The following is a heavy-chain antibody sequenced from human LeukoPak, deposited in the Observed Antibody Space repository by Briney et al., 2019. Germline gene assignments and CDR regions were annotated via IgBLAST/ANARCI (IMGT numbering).Heavy chain of an antibody. Sequence: SETLSLTCTVSGGSISSYYWSWIRQSPGKGLEWIGYIYYSGSTNYNPSLKSRVTISVDTSKNQFSLKLSSVTAADTAVYYCARAQRVTTVTYYSDYWGQGTLVTVSS. J-gene: IGHJ4*02. CDR2: IYYSGST. D-gene: IGHD4-17*01. V-gene: IGHV4-59*01. CDR1: GGSISSYY. CDR3: ARAQRVTTVTYYSDY.